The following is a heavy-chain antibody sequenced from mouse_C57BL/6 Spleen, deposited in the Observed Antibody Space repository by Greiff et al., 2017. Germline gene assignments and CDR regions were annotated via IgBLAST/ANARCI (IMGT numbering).Heavy chain of an antibody. V-gene: IGHV5-6*01. CDR1: GFTFSSYG. CDR2: ISSGGSYT. D-gene: IGHD2-3*01. CDR3: ARFDGYYFDY. Sequence: EVHLVESGGDLVKPGGSLKLSCAASGFTFSSYGMSWVRQTPDKRLEWVATISSGGSYTYYPDSVKGRFTISRDNAKNTLYLQMSSLKSEDTAMYYCARFDGYYFDYWGQGTTLTVSS. J-gene: IGHJ2*01.